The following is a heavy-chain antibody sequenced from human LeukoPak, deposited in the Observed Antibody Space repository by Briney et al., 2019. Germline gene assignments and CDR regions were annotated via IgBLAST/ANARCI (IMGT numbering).Heavy chain of an antibody. V-gene: IGHV1-18*01. CDR1: GYTFTSYG. D-gene: IGHD6-19*01. J-gene: IGHJ3*02. CDR2: ISTYNGNT. CDR3: ASYSGWYDAFDI. Sequence: ASVKVSCKASGYTFTSYGISWVRQAPGQGPEWMGWISTYNGNTNYAQKLQGRVTMTTDTSTSTAYMELRSLRSDDTAVYYCASYSGWYDAFDIWGQGTMVTVSS.